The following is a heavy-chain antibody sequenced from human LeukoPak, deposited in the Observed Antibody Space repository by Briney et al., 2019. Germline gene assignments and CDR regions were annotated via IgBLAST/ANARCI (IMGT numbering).Heavy chain of an antibody. CDR2: ISAYNGNT. V-gene: IGHV1-18*01. Sequence: ASVKVSCKASGYTFTSYGISWVRQAPGQGLEWMGWISAYNGNTNYAQKLQGRVTMTTDTSTSTAYMELRSLRSEDTAVYYCARDYSGSYEEYFQHWGQGTLVTVSS. CDR3: ARDYSGSYEEYFQH. CDR1: GYTFTSYG. D-gene: IGHD1-26*01. J-gene: IGHJ1*01.